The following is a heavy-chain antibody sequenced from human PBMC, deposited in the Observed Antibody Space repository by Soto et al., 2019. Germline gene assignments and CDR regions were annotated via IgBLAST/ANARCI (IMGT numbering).Heavy chain of an antibody. D-gene: IGHD4-4*01. CDR3: SIKEDYSPRAAIDD. V-gene: IGHV3-23*01. CDR2: ISGSGGST. CDR1: GFTFSSYA. Sequence: GGSLRLSCAASGFTFSSYAMSWVRQAPGKGLEWVSAISGSGGSTYYADSVKGRFTISRDNSKNTLYLQMNSLRAEDTAVYYCSIKEDYSPRAAIDDWGQGTLVPVSS. J-gene: IGHJ4*02.